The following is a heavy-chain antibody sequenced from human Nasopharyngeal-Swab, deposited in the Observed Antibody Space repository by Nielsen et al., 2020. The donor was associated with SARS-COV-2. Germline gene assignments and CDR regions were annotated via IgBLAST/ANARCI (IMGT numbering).Heavy chain of an antibody. CDR2: ISGSGGST. CDR1: GFTFSSYA. Sequence: GGSLRLSCTASGFTFSSYAMSWVRQAPGKGLEWVSEISGSGGSTYYAESVKGRFTISRDNSKNTLYLQMSSLRAEDTAIYYCAKDLGVESPLWVDYWGQGTLLTVSS. V-gene: IGHV3-23*01. CDR3: AKDLGVESPLWVDY. J-gene: IGHJ4*02. D-gene: IGHD4-23*01.